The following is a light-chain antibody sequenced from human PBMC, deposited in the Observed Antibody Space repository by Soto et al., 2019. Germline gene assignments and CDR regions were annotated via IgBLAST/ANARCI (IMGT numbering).Light chain of an antibody. J-gene: IGLJ3*02. CDR3: QSYDRSLSGWV. CDR1: SSNIGAGFG. Sequence: QSVLTQPPSMSGAPGQRVTISCTGSSSNIGAGFGVHWYQQLPGAAPKLLIFVNTNRPSGVPDRFSGSKSGTSASLAITGLQAEDEADYYCQSYDRSLSGWVFGGGTKLTVL. V-gene: IGLV1-40*01. CDR2: VNT.